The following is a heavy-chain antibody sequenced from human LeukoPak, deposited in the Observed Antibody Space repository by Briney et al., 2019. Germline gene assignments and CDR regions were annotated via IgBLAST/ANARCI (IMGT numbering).Heavy chain of an antibody. CDR2: IYYSGST. J-gene: IGHJ4*02. D-gene: IGHD3-10*01. CDR3: ARGPYYGSGD. V-gene: IGHV4-30-4*08. Sequence: SETLSLTCTVSGGSISSGDYYWSWLRQPPGKGLEWIGYIYYSGSTYHNPSLKSRVTISVDTSKNQFSLKLSSVTAADTAVYYCARGPYYGSGDWGQGTLVTVSS. CDR1: GGSISSGDYY.